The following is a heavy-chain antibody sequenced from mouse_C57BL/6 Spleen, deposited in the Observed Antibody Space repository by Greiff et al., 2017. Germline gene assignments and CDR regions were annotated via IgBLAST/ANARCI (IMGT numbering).Heavy chain of an antibody. V-gene: IGHV10-1*01. D-gene: IGHD2-4*01. CDR2: IRSKSNNYAT. CDR3: VRSPYDYDEDYAMDY. J-gene: IGHJ4*01. CDR1: GFSFNTYA. Sequence: EVKLVESGGGLVQPKGSLKLSCAASGFSFNTYAMNWVRQAPGKGLEWVARIRSKSNNYATYYADSVKDRFTISRDDSESMLYLQMNNLKTEDTAMYYCVRSPYDYDEDYAMDYWGQGTSVTVSS.